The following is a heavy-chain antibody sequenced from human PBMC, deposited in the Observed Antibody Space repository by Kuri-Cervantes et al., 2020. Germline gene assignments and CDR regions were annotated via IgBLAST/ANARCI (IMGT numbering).Heavy chain of an antibody. CDR2: ISAYSGKT. CDR3: ATRYCTGGSCYFDY. CDR1: GYIFTDYG. Sequence: ASVKVSCKASGYIFTDYGITWVRQAPGQGLEWVGWISAYSGKTNYAQKVQGRVTLTTDTSTTTVFMELNSLRSEDTAVYFCATRYCTGGSCYFDYWGQGTLVTVSS. J-gene: IGHJ4*02. V-gene: IGHV1-18*01. D-gene: IGHD2-15*01.